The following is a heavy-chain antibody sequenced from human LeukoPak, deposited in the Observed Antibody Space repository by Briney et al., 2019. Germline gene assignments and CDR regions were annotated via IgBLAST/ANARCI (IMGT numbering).Heavy chain of an antibody. V-gene: IGHV3-30*02. CDR1: GFTFSSYG. Sequence: PGGSLRLSCAASGFTFSSYGMHWVRQAPGKGLEWVAFIRYDGSDKYYADSVKGRFTISRDNSKNTLYLQMNSLRAEDTAVYYCASGRFGELLEPLDYWGQGTLVTASS. J-gene: IGHJ4*02. CDR2: IRYDGSDK. CDR3: ASGRFGELLEPLDY. D-gene: IGHD3-10*01.